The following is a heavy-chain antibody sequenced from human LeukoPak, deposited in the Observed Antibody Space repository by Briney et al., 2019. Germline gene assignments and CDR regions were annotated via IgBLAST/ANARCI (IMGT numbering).Heavy chain of an antibody. J-gene: IGHJ3*02. V-gene: IGHV3-23*01. CDR2: ISGSGGST. CDR1: GFTLRSYA. D-gene: IGHD1-26*01. Sequence: PGGSLRLSCAASGFTLRSYAMSWVRQAPGKWLEWVSAISGSGGSTYYADSVKGRFTISRDNSKNTLYLQMNSLRAEDTAVYYCAKIEVDRYFDSFDIWCQGTMVTVSS. CDR3: AKIEVDRYFDSFDI.